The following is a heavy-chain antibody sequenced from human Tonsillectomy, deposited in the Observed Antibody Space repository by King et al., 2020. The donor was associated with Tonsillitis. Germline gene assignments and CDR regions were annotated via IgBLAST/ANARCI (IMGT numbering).Heavy chain of an antibody. D-gene: IGHD1-26*01. Sequence: VQLVESGGALVKPGGSLRLSCAASGFTFSDYYMTWIRQAPGKGLEWLSYISSSGTTIYYIDSVWGRFTISRDNAKNSLYLQMNSLRAEDTAMYYCVRGTLEMIVGPTTVDYWGQGTLVTVSS. CDR2: ISSSGTTI. V-gene: IGHV3-11*01. J-gene: IGHJ4*02. CDR3: VRGTLEMIVGPTTVDY. CDR1: GFTFSDYY.